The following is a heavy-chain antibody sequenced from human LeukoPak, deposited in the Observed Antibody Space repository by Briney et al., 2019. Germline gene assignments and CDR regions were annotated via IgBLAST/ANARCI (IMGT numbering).Heavy chain of an antibody. Sequence: GESLKISCKGSGYTSTTYWIVWVRQMPGKGLEWMGIIYPGDSDTRYSPSFQGQVTISADKSISTAYLQWSSLKASDTAMYYCARHNREYASDSPLDYWGQGTLVTVSS. V-gene: IGHV5-51*01. CDR2: IYPGDSDT. CDR3: ARHNREYASDSPLDY. D-gene: IGHD1-14*01. CDR1: GYTSTTYW. J-gene: IGHJ4*02.